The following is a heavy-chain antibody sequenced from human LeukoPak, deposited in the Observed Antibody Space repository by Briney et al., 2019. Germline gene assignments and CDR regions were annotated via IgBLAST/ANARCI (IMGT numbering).Heavy chain of an antibody. CDR2: IYPGDSDT. J-gene: IGHJ4*02. Sequence: GESLKISCKGSGYSFTSYWIGWVRQMPGKGLEWMGIIYPGDSDTRYSSSFQGQVTISADKSISTAYLQWSSLKASDTAMYYCARGPIAYYDILTATYFDYWSQGTLVTVSS. V-gene: IGHV5-51*01. CDR1: GYSFTSYW. CDR3: ARGPIAYYDILTATYFDY. D-gene: IGHD3-9*01.